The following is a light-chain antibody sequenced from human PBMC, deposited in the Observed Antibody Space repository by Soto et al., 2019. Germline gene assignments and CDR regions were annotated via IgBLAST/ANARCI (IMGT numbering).Light chain of an antibody. Sequence: DIQMTQSPSSLSASVGDRVTITCRASQYIHTHLAWYQQKPGNSPKLLVYGASTLHSGVPSRFSASGSGTDFILTINSLQSEDFAVYYCQHYADWPLTFGGGTKIESK. V-gene: IGKV1-27*01. CDR2: GAS. CDR1: QYIHTH. J-gene: IGKJ4*01. CDR3: QHYADWPLT.